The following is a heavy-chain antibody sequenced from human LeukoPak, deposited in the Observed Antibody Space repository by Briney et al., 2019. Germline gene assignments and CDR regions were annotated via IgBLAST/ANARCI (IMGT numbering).Heavy chain of an antibody. V-gene: IGHV1-2*02. CDR2: INPNSGGT. Sequence: ASVKVSCKASGYTFTSYGISWVRQAPGQGLEWMGWINPNSGGTNYAQKFQGRVTMTRDTSISTAYMELSRLRSDDTAVYYCARAQIYYYYMDVWGKGTTVTVPS. CDR3: ARAQIYYYYMDV. CDR1: GYTFTSYG. J-gene: IGHJ6*03.